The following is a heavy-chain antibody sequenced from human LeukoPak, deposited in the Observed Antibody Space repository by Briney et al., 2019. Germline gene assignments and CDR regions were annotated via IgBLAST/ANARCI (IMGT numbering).Heavy chain of an antibody. D-gene: IGHD3-16*01. CDR3: ARDKRVWPLTGGRYYYYGMDV. CDR1: GFTFSSYA. Sequence: LRLSCPASGFTFSSYAMSWVRQAPGKGLEWIGYIYYSGSTYYNPSLKSRVTISVDTSKNQFSLKLSSVTAADTAVYYCARDKRVWPLTGGRYYYYGMDVWGQGTTVTVSS. V-gene: IGHV4-31*02. CDR2: IYYSGST. J-gene: IGHJ6*02.